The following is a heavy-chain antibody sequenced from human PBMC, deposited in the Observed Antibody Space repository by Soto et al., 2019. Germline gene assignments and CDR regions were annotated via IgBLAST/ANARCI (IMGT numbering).Heavy chain of an antibody. J-gene: IGHJ6*02. CDR3: AGYYYYYGMDV. Sequence: EVQLVESGGGLVQPGGSLRLSCAASEFTFSTYWIHWVRQVPGKGLVWVSRIKSDGSSTYYADSVKGRFTISRDNAKNTLYLQMNSLRAEDTAVYYCAGYYYYYGMDVWGQGTTVTVSS. CDR2: IKSDGSST. CDR1: EFTFSTYW. V-gene: IGHV3-74*01.